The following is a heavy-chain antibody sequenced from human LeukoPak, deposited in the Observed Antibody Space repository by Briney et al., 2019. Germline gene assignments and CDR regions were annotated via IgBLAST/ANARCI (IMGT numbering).Heavy chain of an antibody. CDR1: GGSISSGSYY. CDR3: ARDAWFGFDP. Sequence: SETLSLTCTVSGGSISSGSYYWSWIRQPAGKGLEWIGRIYTSGSTNYNPSLKSRVTISVDTSKNQFSLKLSSVTAADTAVYYCARDAWFGFDPWGQGTLVTVSS. CDR2: IYTSGST. V-gene: IGHV4-61*02. D-gene: IGHD3-10*01. J-gene: IGHJ5*02.